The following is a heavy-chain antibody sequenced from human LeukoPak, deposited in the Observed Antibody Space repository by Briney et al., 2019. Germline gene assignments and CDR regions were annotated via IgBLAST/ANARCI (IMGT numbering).Heavy chain of an antibody. CDR3: ARWPRAARPGLSAWFDP. J-gene: IGHJ5*02. Sequence: GGSLRLSCATYGFIFTSYSMNWVRQAPGKGLEWVSSISSSSSYIYYADSVKGRFTISRDNAKHSLYLQMNSLRAEDTAVYYCARWPRAARPGLSAWFDPWGQGTLVTVSS. V-gene: IGHV3-21*01. D-gene: IGHD6-6*01. CDR2: ISSSSSYI. CDR1: GFIFTSYS.